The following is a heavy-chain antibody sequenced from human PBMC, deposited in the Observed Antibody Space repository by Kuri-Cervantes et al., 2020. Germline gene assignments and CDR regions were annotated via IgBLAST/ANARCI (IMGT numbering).Heavy chain of an antibody. CDR1: GFTFSSYA. V-gene: IGHV3-15*01. D-gene: IGHD3-10*01. CDR3: TTELWFGELMFGDY. J-gene: IGHJ4*02. Sequence: GESLKISCAASGFTFSSYAMHWVRQAPGKGLEWVGRIKSKTDGGTTDYAAPVKGRFTISRDDSKNTLYLQMNSLKTEDTAVYYCTTELWFGELMFGDYWGQGTLVTVSS. CDR2: IKSKTDGGTT.